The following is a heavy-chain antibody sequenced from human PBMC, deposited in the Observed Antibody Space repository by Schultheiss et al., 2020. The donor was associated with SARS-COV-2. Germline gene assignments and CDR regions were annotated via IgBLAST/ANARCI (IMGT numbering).Heavy chain of an antibody. CDR2: IYTSGST. CDR1: GGSISSYY. Sequence: SETLSLTCTVSGGSISSYYWSWIRQPAGKGLEWIGRIYTSGSTKYNPSLKSRVTISVDTSKNQFSLKLSSVTAADTAVYYCARARLTISEYYFDYWGQGTLVTVSS. V-gene: IGHV4-4*07. CDR3: ARARLTISEYYFDY. J-gene: IGHJ4*02. D-gene: IGHD3-9*01.